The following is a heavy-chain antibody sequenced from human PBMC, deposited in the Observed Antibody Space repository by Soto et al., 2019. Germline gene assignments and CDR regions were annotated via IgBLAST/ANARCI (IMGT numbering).Heavy chain of an antibody. Sequence: QVQLQESGPGLVKPSQTLSLTCTVSGGSISSGGYYWSWIRQHPGKGLEWIGYISYSGSTYYNPSLKSRDTISVDTSKNQFSMKLSSVTAADTALYYCARDLQYWFDPWGQGTLVTVSS. J-gene: IGHJ5*02. CDR2: ISYSGST. CDR3: ARDLQYWFDP. V-gene: IGHV4-31*03. CDR1: GGSISSGGYY.